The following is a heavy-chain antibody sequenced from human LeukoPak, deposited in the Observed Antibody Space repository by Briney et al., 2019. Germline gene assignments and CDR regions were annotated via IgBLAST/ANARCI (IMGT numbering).Heavy chain of an antibody. D-gene: IGHD3-10*01. V-gene: IGHV3-30*02. Sequence: GGSLRLSCAASVFTLSGYGMHWVRQAPGKGLEWVAFIRYDGSNKYYADSVKGRFTISRDNSKNTLYLQMNSLRAEDTAVYSCANDLGYYYGSGSYFDYWGQGTLVTVSS. CDR3: ANDLGYYYGSGSYFDY. J-gene: IGHJ4*02. CDR2: IRYDGSNK. CDR1: VFTLSGYG.